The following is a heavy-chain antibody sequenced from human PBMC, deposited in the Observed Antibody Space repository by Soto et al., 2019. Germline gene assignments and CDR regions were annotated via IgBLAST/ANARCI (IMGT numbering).Heavy chain of an antibody. Sequence: SETLSLTCTVSGCSISSGGYYWSWIRQHPGKGLEWIGYIYYSGSTYYNPSLKSRVTISVDTSKNQFSLKLSSMTAADTAVYYCARGTVRPGIAAPVTVGPWGQGTLVTVSS. CDR3: ARGTVRPGIAAPVTVGP. V-gene: IGHV4-31*03. CDR1: GCSISSGGYY. CDR2: IYYSGST. D-gene: IGHD6-13*01. J-gene: IGHJ5*02.